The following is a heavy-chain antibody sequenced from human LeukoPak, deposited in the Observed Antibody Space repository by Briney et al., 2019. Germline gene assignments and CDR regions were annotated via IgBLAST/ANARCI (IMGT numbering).Heavy chain of an antibody. Sequence: SETLSLTCTVSGGSISSGNYYWTWIRQPPGKGLEWIGYIYYSGSTYYNPSLKSRLIISVDTSKNQFSLKLSSVTAADTAVYYCARVRTPYGYYGMDVWGQGTTVTVSS. D-gene: IGHD3-10*01. CDR3: ARVRTPYGYYGMDV. J-gene: IGHJ6*02. CDR1: GGSISSGNYY. V-gene: IGHV4-30-4*02. CDR2: IYYSGST.